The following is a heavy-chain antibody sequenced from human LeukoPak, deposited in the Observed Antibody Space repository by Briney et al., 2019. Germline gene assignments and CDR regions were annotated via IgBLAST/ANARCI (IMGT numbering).Heavy chain of an antibody. V-gene: IGHV1-3*01. CDR3: ARAYYDILIGYPYYFDY. D-gene: IGHD3-9*01. J-gene: IGHJ4*02. CDR1: GYTFTSYA. CDR2: INAGNGNT. Sequence: ASVKVSCKASGYTFTSYAMHWVRQAPGQRLEWMGWINAGNGNTKYSQKFQGRVTITRDTSASTAYMGLSSLRSEDTAVYYCARAYYDILIGYPYYFDYWGQGTLVTVSS.